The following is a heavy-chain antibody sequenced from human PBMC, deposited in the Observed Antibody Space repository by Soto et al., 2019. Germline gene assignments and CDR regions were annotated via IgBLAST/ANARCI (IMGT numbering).Heavy chain of an antibody. Sequence: GGSLRLSCAASGFTFSSYSMNWVRQAPGKGLEWVSSISSSSSYIYYADSVKGRFTISRDNAKNSLYLQMNSLRAEDTAVYYCARMGSAATAMVYYYYGMDVWGEGTTVTVSS. CDR3: ARMGSAATAMVYYYYGMDV. CDR2: ISSSSSYI. J-gene: IGHJ6*04. D-gene: IGHD5-18*01. CDR1: GFTFSSYS. V-gene: IGHV3-21*01.